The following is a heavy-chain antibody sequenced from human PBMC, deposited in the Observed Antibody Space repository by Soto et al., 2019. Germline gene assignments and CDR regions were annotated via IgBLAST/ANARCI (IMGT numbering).Heavy chain of an antibody. CDR3: ARENSRISPRLSQQ. CDR1: GFTFSDYA. J-gene: IGHJ1*01. CDR2: ISPVGTNE. V-gene: IGHV3-30-3*01. Sequence: QVQLVESGGGVVQPGGSLRVSCVASGFTFSDYAMHWARQAPGKGLEWVALISPVGTNEYYADSAKGRFSISRDNSKNTLYLYMNSLRPEDTALYYCARENSRISPRLSQQWGDGTVVTVSS. D-gene: IGHD3-3*01.